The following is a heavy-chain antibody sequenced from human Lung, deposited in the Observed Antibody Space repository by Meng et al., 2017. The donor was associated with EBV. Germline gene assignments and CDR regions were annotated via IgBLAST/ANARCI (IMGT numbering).Heavy chain of an antibody. V-gene: IGHV4-34*09. J-gene: IGHJ4*02. CDR3: AVTRYCSGGSCFDY. CDR2: INHSGST. Sequence: VQLPESGPGLVKPSQTLSLPCAVYGGSFSGYYWSWIRQPPGKGLEWIGEINHSGSTNYNPSLKSRVTISVDTSKNQFSLKLSSVTAADTAVYYCAVTRYCSGGSCFDYWGQGTLVTVSS. D-gene: IGHD2-15*01. CDR1: GGSFSGYY.